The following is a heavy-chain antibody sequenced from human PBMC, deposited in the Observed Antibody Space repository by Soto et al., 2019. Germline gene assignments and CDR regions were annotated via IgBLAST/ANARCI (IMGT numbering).Heavy chain of an antibody. CDR3: ARRITMVRGVITYYSDY. D-gene: IGHD3-10*01. CDR1: GYSFTSYW. J-gene: IGHJ4*02. V-gene: IGHV5-51*01. Sequence: LKISCKGSGYSFTSYWIGWVRQMPGKGLEWMGIIYPGDSDTRYSPSFQGQVTISADKSISTAYLQWSSLKASDTAMYYCARRITMVRGVITYYSDYWGQGTLVTVSS. CDR2: IYPGDSDT.